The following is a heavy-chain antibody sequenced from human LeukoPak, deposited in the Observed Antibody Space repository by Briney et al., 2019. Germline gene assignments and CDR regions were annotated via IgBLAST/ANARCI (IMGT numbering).Heavy chain of an antibody. CDR3: ARGTVTTWYYYYYYYMDG. J-gene: IGHJ6*03. Sequence: SETLSLTCAVYGGSFSGYYWSWIRQPPGKGLEWIGEINHSGSTNYNPSLKSRVTISVDTSKNQFSLKLSSVTAADTAVYYCARGTVTTWYYYYYYYMDGWGKGTTVTVSS. CDR1: GGSFSGYY. D-gene: IGHD4-11*01. CDR2: INHSGST. V-gene: IGHV4-34*01.